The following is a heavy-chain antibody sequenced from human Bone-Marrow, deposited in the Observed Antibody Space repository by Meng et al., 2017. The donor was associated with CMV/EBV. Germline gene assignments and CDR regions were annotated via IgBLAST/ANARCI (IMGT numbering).Heavy chain of an antibody. V-gene: IGHV1-58*01. CDR3: AAHHVTGDSSGYQDY. CDR1: GFTFTSSA. Sequence: SVKVSCKASGFTFTSSAVQWVRQARGQRLEWIGWIVVGSGNTNYAQKFQERVTITRDMSTSTAYMELSSLRSEDTAVYYCAAHHVTGDSSGYQDYWGQGKLVTFSS. D-gene: IGHD3-22*01. CDR2: IVVGSGNT. J-gene: IGHJ4*02.